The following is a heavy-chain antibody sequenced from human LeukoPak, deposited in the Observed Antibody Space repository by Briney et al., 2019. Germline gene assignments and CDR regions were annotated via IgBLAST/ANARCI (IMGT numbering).Heavy chain of an antibody. CDR2: ITSGGAST. Sequence: PGGSLRLSCDASGFSISDYYMSWIRQSPGKGLEWISYITSGGASTNYADSVKGRFTISRDKAKNSVALQLNSLGAEDTAVYYCTRQRRGTYYAFDSWGQGTLVTVSS. CDR3: TRQRRGTYYAFDS. CDR1: GFSISDYY. J-gene: IGHJ4*02. D-gene: IGHD3-16*01. V-gene: IGHV3-11*01.